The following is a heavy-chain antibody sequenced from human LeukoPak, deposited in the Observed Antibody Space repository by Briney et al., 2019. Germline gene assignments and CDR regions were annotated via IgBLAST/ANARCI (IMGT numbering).Heavy chain of an antibody. V-gene: IGHV4-61*02. CDR3: ARQGYDILTAPITDAFDI. CDR1: GGSISSGSYY. CDR2: IYTSGST. D-gene: IGHD3-9*01. Sequence: SETLSLTCTVSGGSISSGSYYWSWIRQPAGKGLEWIGRIYTSGSTNYNPSLKSRVTISVDTSKNQFSLKLSSVTAADTAVYYCARQGYDILTAPITDAFDIWGQGTMVTVSS. J-gene: IGHJ3*02.